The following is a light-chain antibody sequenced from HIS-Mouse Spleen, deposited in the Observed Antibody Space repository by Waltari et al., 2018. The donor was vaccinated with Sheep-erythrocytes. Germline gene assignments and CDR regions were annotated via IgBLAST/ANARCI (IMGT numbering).Light chain of an antibody. Sequence: QSVLTQPPSASGTPGQRVTISCSGSSSTIGSNTVTWYQQLQGTAPKLLISSNNQRPSGVPDRFSGSKSGTSASLAISGLQSEDEADYYCAAWDDSLNGVVFGGGTKLTVL. V-gene: IGLV1-44*01. CDR2: SNN. CDR3: AAWDDSLNGVV. J-gene: IGLJ2*01. CDR1: SSTIGSNT.